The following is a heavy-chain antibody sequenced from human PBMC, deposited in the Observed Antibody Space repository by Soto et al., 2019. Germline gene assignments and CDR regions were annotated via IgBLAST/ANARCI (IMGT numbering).Heavy chain of an antibody. J-gene: IGHJ6*02. V-gene: IGHV4-4*02. CDR1: GDSISSSFW. CDR3: ARDRVYYYYGMDV. CDR2: IYHTEST. Sequence: PSETLSLTCAVSGDSISSSFWWSWVRQPPGKGLEWIGEIYHTESTVYNPSLKSRVTISVDTSKNQFSLKLSSVTAADTAVYYCARDRVYYYYGMDVWGQGTTVTVSS.